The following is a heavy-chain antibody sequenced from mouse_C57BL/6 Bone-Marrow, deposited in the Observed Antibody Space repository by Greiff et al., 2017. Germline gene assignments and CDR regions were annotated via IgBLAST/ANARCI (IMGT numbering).Heavy chain of an antibody. Sequence: VQLQQSGAELVRPGASVKLSCTASGFNIKDDYMHWVKQRPEQGLEWIGWIDPENGDTEYASKFQGKATITADTSSNTAYMQLSSLTSEDTAVYYCTILLRFFDYWGQGTTLTVSS. J-gene: IGHJ2*01. D-gene: IGHD1-1*01. CDR3: TILLRFFDY. CDR1: GFNIKDDY. CDR2: IDPENGDT. V-gene: IGHV14-4*01.